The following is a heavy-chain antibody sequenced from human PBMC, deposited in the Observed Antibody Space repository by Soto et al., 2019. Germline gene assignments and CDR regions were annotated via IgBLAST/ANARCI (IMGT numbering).Heavy chain of an antibody. V-gene: IGHV1-69*01. CDR2: IIPIFGTA. CDR1: GGTFSSYA. D-gene: IGHD3-22*01. Sequence: QVQLVQSGAAVKKPGSSVKVSCKASGGTFSSYAISWVRQAPGQGLEWMGGIIPIFGTANYAQKFQVRVTITADQSTSTPYVELSSWSSEYTAVYYCARGAQNTYDTSSYPGYFDLWGHGTMVTFSS. J-gene: IGHJ2*01. CDR3: ARGAQNTYDTSSYPGYFDL.